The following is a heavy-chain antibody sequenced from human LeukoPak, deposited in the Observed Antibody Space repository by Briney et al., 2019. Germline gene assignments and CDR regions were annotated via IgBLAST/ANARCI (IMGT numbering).Heavy chain of an antibody. CDR1: GFTFSSYD. Sequence: GGSLRLSCAASGFTFSSYDMHWVRQATGKGLEWVSAIGTAGDTYYPGSVKGRFTISRENAKNSLYLQMNSLRAGDTAVYYCAKDLAGYYYDSTGYPYWGQGTLVTVSS. CDR2: IGTAGDT. J-gene: IGHJ4*02. V-gene: IGHV3-13*01. CDR3: AKDLAGYYYDSTGYPY. D-gene: IGHD3-22*01.